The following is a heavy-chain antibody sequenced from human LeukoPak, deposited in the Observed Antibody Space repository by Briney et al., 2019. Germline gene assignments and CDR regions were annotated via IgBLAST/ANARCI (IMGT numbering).Heavy chain of an antibody. V-gene: IGHV3-13*04. CDR1: GFIFSNYD. D-gene: IGHD2-15*01. Sequence: GGSLRLSCVASGFIFSNYDMHWVRQATGKGLEWVSAIGTIGDTFYPDSLKGRFNISRENAKNSLYLETNNVRAGDTAVYYCARELGSHYGMDVWGQGTTVTVSS. CDR2: IGTIGDT. J-gene: IGHJ6*02. CDR3: ARELGSHYGMDV.